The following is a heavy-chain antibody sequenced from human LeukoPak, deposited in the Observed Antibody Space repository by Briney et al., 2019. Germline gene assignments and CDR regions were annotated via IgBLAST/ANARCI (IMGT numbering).Heavy chain of an antibody. CDR2: IYYSGNA. D-gene: IGHD4-17*01. Sequence: SETLSLTCTVSGVSISSSNSYWGWIRQPPGKGLEWIGSIYYSGNAYYNASLKSQVSISIDTSKNQFSLRLTSVTAADTAVYYCARLLNGDYPDWWGQGTLVTVSS. CDR3: ARLLNGDYPDW. J-gene: IGHJ4*02. V-gene: IGHV4-39*01. CDR1: GVSISSSNSY.